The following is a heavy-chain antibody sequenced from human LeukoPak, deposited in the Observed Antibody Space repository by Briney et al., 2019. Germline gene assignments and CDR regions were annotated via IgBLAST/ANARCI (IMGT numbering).Heavy chain of an antibody. CDR1: GITVSSNY. CDR3: ARESIAAAGLRVYYYYGMDV. Sequence: GGSLRLSCAASGITVSSNYMSWVRQAPGKGLEWVSVIYSGGATYYADSVKGRFTISRDNSKNTLYLQMNSLRAEDTAVYYCARESIAAAGLRVYYYYGMDVWGQGTTVTVSS. J-gene: IGHJ6*02. CDR2: IYSGGAT. D-gene: IGHD6-13*01. V-gene: IGHV3-66*01.